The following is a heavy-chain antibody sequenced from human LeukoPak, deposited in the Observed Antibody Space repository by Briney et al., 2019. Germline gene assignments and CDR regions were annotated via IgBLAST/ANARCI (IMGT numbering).Heavy chain of an antibody. Sequence: GASVKVSCKASGYTFTSYGISWVRPAPGQGLEWMGWISAYNGNTNYAQKLQGRVTMTTDTSTSTAYMELRSLRSDDTAVYYCARDLGTAMVPYFDYWGQGTLVTVSS. J-gene: IGHJ4*02. CDR2: ISAYNGNT. V-gene: IGHV1-18*04. D-gene: IGHD5-18*01. CDR3: ARDLGTAMVPYFDY. CDR1: GYTFTSYG.